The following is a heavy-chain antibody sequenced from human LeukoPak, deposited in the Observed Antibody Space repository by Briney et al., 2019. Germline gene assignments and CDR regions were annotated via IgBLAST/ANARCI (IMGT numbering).Heavy chain of an antibody. CDR1: GYTFTSYY. V-gene: IGHV1-46*01. CDR2: INPSGGST. CDR3: ARRRTSYGPVSAFDI. Sequence: ASVKVSSKASGYTFTSYYMHWVRQAPGQGLEWMGIINPSGGSTSYAQKFQGRVTMTRDTSTSTVYMELSSLRSEDTAVYYCARRRTSYGPVSAFDIWGQGTMVTVSS. J-gene: IGHJ3*02. D-gene: IGHD2/OR15-2a*01.